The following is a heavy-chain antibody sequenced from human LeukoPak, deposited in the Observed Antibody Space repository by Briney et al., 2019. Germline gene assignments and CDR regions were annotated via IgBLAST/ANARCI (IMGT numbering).Heavy chain of an antibody. D-gene: IGHD2/OR15-2a*01. Sequence: SETLSLTCAVSGGSISSYYWNWIRQPPGKGLEWIRYISNSGSTSYNPSLKSRVTISVDTSKNQFSLRLSSVTAADTAVYYCARRNTFDLWGQGTMVTVSS. CDR1: GGSISSYY. J-gene: IGHJ3*01. V-gene: IGHV4-59*08. CDR2: ISNSGST. CDR3: ARRNTFDL.